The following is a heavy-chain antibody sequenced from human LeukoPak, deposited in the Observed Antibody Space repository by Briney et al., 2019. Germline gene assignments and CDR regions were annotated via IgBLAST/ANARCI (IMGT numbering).Heavy chain of an antibody. D-gene: IGHD6-13*01. Sequence: GGSLRLSCAASGFIFRSNWMSWVRQAPGKGLEWVASIKPDGSEKVYVDSVKGRFSISRDNAKNPLDLQMNSLRADDTALYYCARASSSSWPNWGQGTLVTVSS. CDR3: ARASSSSWPN. CDR1: GFIFRSNW. J-gene: IGHJ4*02. V-gene: IGHV3-7*03. CDR2: IKPDGSEK.